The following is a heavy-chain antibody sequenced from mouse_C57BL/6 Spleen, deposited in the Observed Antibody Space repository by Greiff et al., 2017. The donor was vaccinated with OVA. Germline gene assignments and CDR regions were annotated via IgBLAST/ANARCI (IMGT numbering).Heavy chain of an antibody. J-gene: IGHJ2*01. CDR1: GYTFTSYW. CDR3: ARSTMVTSGYFDY. Sequence: QVQLKQPGAELVKPGASVKLSCKASGYTFTSYWMHWVKQRPGRGLEWIGRIDPNSGGTKYNEKFKSKATLTVDKPSSTAYMQLSSLTSDDSAVYYCARSTMVTSGYFDYWGQGTTLTVSS. D-gene: IGHD2-3*01. CDR2: IDPNSGGT. V-gene: IGHV1-72*01.